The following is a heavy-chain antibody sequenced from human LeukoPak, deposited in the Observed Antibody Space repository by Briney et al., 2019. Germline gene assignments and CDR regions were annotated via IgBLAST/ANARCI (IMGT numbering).Heavy chain of an antibody. CDR2: ISSSSSTI. CDR1: GFTFSTYS. Sequence: SGGSLRLSCAASGFTFSTYSMNWVRQAPGKGLEWVSYISSSSSTILYADSVKGRFTISRDNAKKSLFLQMNSLRPDDTAVYYCARRTGSQAFDYWGQGTLVTVS. J-gene: IGHJ4*02. CDR3: ARRTGSQAFDY. V-gene: IGHV3-48*04. D-gene: IGHD2-8*02.